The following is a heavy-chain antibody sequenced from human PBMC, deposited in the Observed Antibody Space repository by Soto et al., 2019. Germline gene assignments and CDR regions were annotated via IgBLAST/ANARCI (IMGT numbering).Heavy chain of an antibody. V-gene: IGHV1-8*01. D-gene: IGHD6-6*01. CDR3: ARVLSSIAAYRGRPGYFDY. CDR2: MNPNSGNT. Sequence: QVQLVQSGAEVKKPGASVKVSCKASGYTFTSYDINWVRQATGQGLEWMGWMNPNSGNTGYAQKFQGRVTMTRNTSISTAYMELSSLRSEDTAVYYCARVLSSIAAYRGRPGYFDYWGQGTLVTVSS. CDR1: GYTFTSYD. J-gene: IGHJ4*02.